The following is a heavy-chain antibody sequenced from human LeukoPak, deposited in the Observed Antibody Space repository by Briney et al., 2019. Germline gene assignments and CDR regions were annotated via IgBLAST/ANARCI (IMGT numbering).Heavy chain of an antibody. CDR1: GYTFTGYY. V-gene: IGHV7-4-1*02. CDR2: INTNTGNP. J-gene: IGHJ4*02. D-gene: IGHD3-10*01. Sequence: GASVKVSCKASGYTFTGYYMHWVRQAPGQGLEWMGWINTNTGNPTYAQGFTGRFVFSLGTSVSTAYLQISSLKAEDTAVYYCARSYYYGSGSDPFDYWGQGTLVTVSS. CDR3: ARSYYYGSGSDPFDY.